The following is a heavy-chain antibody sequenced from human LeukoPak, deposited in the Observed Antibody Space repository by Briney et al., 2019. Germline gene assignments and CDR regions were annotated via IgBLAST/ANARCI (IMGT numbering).Heavy chain of an antibody. J-gene: IGHJ6*04. V-gene: IGHV3-48*04. CDR3: AELGITMIGGV. D-gene: IGHD3-10*02. CDR2: ISSSGSTI. CDR1: GFTFSTHS. Sequence: GGSLRLSCAASGFTFSTHSMNWVRQAPGKGLEWVSYISSSGSTIYYADSVKGRFTISRDNAKNSLYLQMNSLRAEDTAVYYCAELGITMIGGVWGKGTTVTISS.